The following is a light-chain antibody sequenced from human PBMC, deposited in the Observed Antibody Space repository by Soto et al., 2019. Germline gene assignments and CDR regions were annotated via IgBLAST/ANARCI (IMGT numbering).Light chain of an antibody. J-gene: IGLJ1*01. CDR2: DVS. CDR3: SSYTTSNTRQIV. Sequence: QSVLTQPASVSGSPGHSITISCTGTSSDVGGYNYVSWYQHHPGKAPKLMIYDVSNRPSGVSNRFSGSKSGNTASLTISGLQPEDEADYYCSSYTTSNTRQIVLGTGTKVTVL. V-gene: IGLV2-14*03. CDR1: SSDVGGYNY.